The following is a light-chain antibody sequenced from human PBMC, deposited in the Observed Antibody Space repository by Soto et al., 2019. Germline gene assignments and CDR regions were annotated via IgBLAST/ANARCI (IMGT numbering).Light chain of an antibody. CDR2: DAA. CDR1: QSISSY. CDR3: QQRVHWPPIT. V-gene: IGKV3-11*01. J-gene: IGKJ5*01. Sequence: EIVLTQSPATLSLSPGERATLACRAIQSISSYVAWYQQKPGQAPRLLIYDAANRVTGIPARFSGSGSGTDFSLTISSLEPEDFAGYYCQQRVHWPPITFGQGTLLEIK.